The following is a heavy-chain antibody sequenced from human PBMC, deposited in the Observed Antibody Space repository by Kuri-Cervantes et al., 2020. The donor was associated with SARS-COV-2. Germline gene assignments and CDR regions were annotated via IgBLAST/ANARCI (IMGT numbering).Heavy chain of an antibody. V-gene: IGHV3-11*01. Sequence: GGSLRLSCAASGFTFSDYYMSWIRQAPGKGLEWVSYISSSGSTMYYADSVKGRFTISRDNAKNSLYLQMSSLRAEDTAVYYCTTDKAVGGLLWFGEPYGMDVWGQGTTVTVSS. CDR1: GFTFSDYY. J-gene: IGHJ6*02. CDR3: TTDKAVGGLLWFGEPYGMDV. D-gene: IGHD3-10*01. CDR2: ISSSGSTM.